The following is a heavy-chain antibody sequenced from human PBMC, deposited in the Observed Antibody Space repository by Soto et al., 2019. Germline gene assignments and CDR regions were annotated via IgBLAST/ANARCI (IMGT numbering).Heavy chain of an antibody. CDR3: ARTSNRSSWNVVEGRVEYYYYYMDV. V-gene: IGHV4-34*01. Sequence: QVQLQQWGAGLLKPSETLSLTCAVYGGSFSGYFWSWIRQPPGKGLEWIGEINHSGSTNYNPSLKSRVTISVDTSKNQFSLKLSSVTAADTAVYYCARTSNRSSWNVVEGRVEYYYYYMDVWGKGTTVTVSS. CDR2: INHSGST. CDR1: GGSFSGYF. D-gene: IGHD6-13*01. J-gene: IGHJ6*03.